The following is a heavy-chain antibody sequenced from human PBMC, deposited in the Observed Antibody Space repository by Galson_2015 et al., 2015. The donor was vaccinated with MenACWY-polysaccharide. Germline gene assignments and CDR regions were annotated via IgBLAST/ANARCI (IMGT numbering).Heavy chain of an antibody. CDR2: IWYDGSNK. CDR3: ASGRGAVSDTTYHFDY. V-gene: IGHV3-33*01. J-gene: IGHJ4*02. D-gene: IGHD1-26*01. CDR1: RFTFRSYG. Sequence: SLRLSCAASRFTFRSYGMHWVRQAPGKGLEWVAIIWYDGSNKYYADSVKGRFTISRDNSKNTLYLQMNSLRADDTAVYYCASGRGAVSDTTYHFDYWGRGTLATVSS.